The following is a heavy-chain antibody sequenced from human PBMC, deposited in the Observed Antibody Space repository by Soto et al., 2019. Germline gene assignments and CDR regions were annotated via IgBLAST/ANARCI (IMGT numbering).Heavy chain of an antibody. CDR1: GFTLSSYA. CDR3: TRENIVVVPGALPKGDGMDV. D-gene: IGHD2-2*01. CDR2: IWFDESDK. Sequence: QVQLVESGGGVVQPGGSLRLSCITSGFTLSSYAMHWVRQAPGKGLEWVALIWFDESDKYYADSVKGRFTISRDTSKNTLYLQMNSLRAEDTSVYYCTRENIVVVPGALPKGDGMDVWGQGTTVTVSS. J-gene: IGHJ6*02. V-gene: IGHV3-33*01.